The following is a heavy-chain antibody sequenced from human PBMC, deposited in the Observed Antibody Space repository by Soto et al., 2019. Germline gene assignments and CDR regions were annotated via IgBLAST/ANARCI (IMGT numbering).Heavy chain of an antibody. Sequence: EVQLVESGGALVQPGGSLRLSCAASRFTFSTYEMHWLLQAPGKGLEWVSYISSGGDTVHYADSVKGRFTISRDNTRNSLYLQMNSLRDEDTALYYCVRYCSSTLCNGVATRTFDYWGQGTLVTVSS. D-gene: IGHD2-2*01. V-gene: IGHV3-48*03. CDR3: VRYCSSTLCNGVATRTFDY. CDR2: ISSGGDTV. CDR1: RFTFSTYE. J-gene: IGHJ4*02.